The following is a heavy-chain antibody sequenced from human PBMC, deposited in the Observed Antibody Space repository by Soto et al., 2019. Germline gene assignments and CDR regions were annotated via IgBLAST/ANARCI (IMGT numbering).Heavy chain of an antibody. V-gene: IGHV4-30-4*02. J-gene: IGHJ6*02. Sequence: PSETLSLTCTVSGDSIGSGNTYWSWIRQAPGKGLEWIGYIFSSGTTYYNPYLRSRLTMSLDTSQNQFSLKLNSVTAADTAVYFCARVPSPFDFYYAMDVWGQGTTVTVSS. CDR2: IFSSGTT. CDR3: ARVPSPFDFYYAMDV. D-gene: IGHD3-16*01. CDR1: GDSIGSGNTY.